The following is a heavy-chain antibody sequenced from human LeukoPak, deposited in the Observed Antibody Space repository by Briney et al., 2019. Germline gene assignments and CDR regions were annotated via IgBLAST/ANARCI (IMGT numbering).Heavy chain of an antibody. D-gene: IGHD3-10*01. V-gene: IGHV1-18*01. J-gene: IGHJ4*02. CDR1: GYTFTSYG. Sequence: ASVKVSFKASGYTFTSYGISWVRQAPGQGLEWMGWISAYNGNTRYAQNLQGRVTLTTDTSTSTAYMEVRSLRSDDTAVYYCARAQTTGFGESLHYWGQGTLVTVSS. CDR2: ISAYNGNT. CDR3: ARAQTTGFGESLHY.